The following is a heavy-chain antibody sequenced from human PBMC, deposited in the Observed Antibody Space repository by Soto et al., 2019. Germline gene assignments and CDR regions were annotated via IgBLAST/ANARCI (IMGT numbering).Heavy chain of an antibody. D-gene: IGHD3-16*01. CDR3: ASGVVGGVIVH. Sequence: EVQLVESGGGLVQPGGSLRLSCAASGFAFRNYWMHWVRQVPGKGLVWVSRINNDETTTNYADSVKGRFTISRDNAENTLYRQMNSLRVEYTAVYYFASGVVGGVIVHWGQGTLVTVSS. J-gene: IGHJ5*02. V-gene: IGHV3-74*01. CDR2: INNDETTT. CDR1: GFAFRNYW.